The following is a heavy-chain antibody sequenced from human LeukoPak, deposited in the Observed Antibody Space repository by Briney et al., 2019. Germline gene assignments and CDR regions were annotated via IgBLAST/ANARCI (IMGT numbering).Heavy chain of an antibody. CDR1: GYTFTSYG. CDR3: ARGDHCSSTSCTTVLRDILTGYYYYGMDV. Sequence: ASVKVSCKASGYTFTSYGISWVRQAPGQGLEWMGWISAYNGNTNYAQKLQGRVTMTTDTSTSTAYMELRSLRSDDTAVYYCARGDHCSSTSCTTVLRDILTGYYYYGMDVWGQGTTVTVSS. J-gene: IGHJ6*02. CDR2: ISAYNGNT. D-gene: IGHD2-2*01. V-gene: IGHV1-18*01.